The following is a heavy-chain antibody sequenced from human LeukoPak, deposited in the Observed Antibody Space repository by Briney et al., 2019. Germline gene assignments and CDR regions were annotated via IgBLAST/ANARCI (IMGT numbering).Heavy chain of an antibody. D-gene: IGHD5-12*01. CDR3: ANGGSGYEELDS. CDR1: GFTFCSYG. J-gene: IGHJ4*02. V-gene: IGHV3-33*06. Sequence: GGSLRLSCAASGFTFCSYGMHWVRQAPGKGLEGVAVIWYDGSNKYYADSVKGRFTISRDNSKNTLYLQMNSLRAEDTAVYYCANGGSGYEELDSWGQGTLVSVSS. CDR2: IWYDGSNK.